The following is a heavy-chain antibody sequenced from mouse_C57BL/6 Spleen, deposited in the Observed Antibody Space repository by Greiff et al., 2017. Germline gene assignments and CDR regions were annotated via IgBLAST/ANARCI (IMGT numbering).Heavy chain of an antibody. CDR3: AREGAYDGYYGASY. J-gene: IGHJ3*01. Sequence: DVQLQESGPGLVKPSQSLSLTCSVTGYSITSGYYWNWIRQFPGNKLEWMGYISYDGSNNYNPSLKNRISITRDTSKNQFFLKLNSVTTEDTATYYCAREGAYDGYYGASYWGQGTLVTVSA. D-gene: IGHD2-3*01. CDR1: GYSITSGYY. CDR2: ISYDGSN. V-gene: IGHV3-6*01.